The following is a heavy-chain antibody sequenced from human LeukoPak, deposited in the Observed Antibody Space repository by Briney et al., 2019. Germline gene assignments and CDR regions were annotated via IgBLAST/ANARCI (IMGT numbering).Heavy chain of an antibody. V-gene: IGHV3-15*01. CDR1: GFTFSNVW. CDR2: IRKATEGGAT. CDR3: ARDERRFCSDGSCYPGDY. D-gene: IGHD2-15*01. Sequence: GGSLRLSCAASGFTFSNVWMGWFRQAPGKGLEWVGRIRKATEGGATDYAAPVQGRFTISRDDSSNTLYLQMDSLRAEDTAVYYCARDERRFCSDGSCYPGDYWGQGTLVTVSS. J-gene: IGHJ4*02.